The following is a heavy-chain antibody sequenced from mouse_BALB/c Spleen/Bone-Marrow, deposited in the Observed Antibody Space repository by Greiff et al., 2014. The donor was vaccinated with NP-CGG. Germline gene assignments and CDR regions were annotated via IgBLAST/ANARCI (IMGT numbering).Heavy chain of an antibody. V-gene: IGHV3-2*02. J-gene: IGHJ2*01. CDR1: GYSITSDYA. D-gene: IGHD2-4*01. Sequence: VQLKESGPGLVKPSQSLSLTCTVTGYSITSDYAWNWIRQFPGNKLEWTGYISYSGSTSYNPSLKSRISITRDTSKNQFFLQLNSVTNEDTATYYCARHDYDGVDYWGQGTTLTVSS. CDR2: ISYSGST. CDR3: ARHDYDGVDY.